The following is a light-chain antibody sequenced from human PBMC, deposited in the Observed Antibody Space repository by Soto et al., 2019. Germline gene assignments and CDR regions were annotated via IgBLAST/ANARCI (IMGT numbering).Light chain of an antibody. CDR3: CSYAGSYSWV. J-gene: IGLJ3*02. CDR1: SSDVGAYNY. Sequence: QSALTQPRSVSGSPGQSVTISCTGTSSDVGAYNYVSWYQHPPGIAPKVLIYDVSERPSGVPDRFSGYKSDNKASLTISGFQADDEADYYCCSYAGSYSWVFGGGTKLTVL. V-gene: IGLV2-11*01. CDR2: DVS.